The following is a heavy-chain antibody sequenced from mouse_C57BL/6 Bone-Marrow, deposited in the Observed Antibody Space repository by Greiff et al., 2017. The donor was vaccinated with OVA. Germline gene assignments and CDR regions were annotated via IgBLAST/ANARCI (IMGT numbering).Heavy chain of an antibody. CDR1: GFTFSDFY. V-gene: IGHV7-1*01. CDR2: SRNKANDYTT. CDR3: ARDAEDGTGYFDY. Sequence: DVKLVESGGGLVQSGRSLRLSCATSGFTFSDFYMEWVRQAPGKGLEWIAASRNKANDYTTEYSASVKGRFIVSRDTSQSILYLQMNALRAEDTAIYYCARDAEDGTGYFDYWGQGTTLTVSS. D-gene: IGHD2-1*01. J-gene: IGHJ2*01.